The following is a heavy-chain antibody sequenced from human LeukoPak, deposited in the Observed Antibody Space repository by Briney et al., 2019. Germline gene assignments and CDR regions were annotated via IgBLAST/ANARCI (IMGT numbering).Heavy chain of an antibody. D-gene: IGHD3-3*01. CDR3: VSGRWSGYYFDT. CDR1: GGSITSYH. V-gene: IGHV4-59*01. Sequence: SETLSLTCTVSGGSITSYHWSWIRQSPGKGLEWIGYINYSGTTNYNPSLKSRATMSVDTSKMQFSLRLISVTAADTAVYYCVSGRWSGYYFDTWGQGTRVTVSS. J-gene: IGHJ4*02. CDR2: INYSGTT.